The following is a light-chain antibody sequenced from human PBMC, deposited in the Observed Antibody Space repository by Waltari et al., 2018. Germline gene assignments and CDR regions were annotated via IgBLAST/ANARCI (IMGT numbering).Light chain of an antibody. CDR3: QQYYSTPPIT. CDR1: QSIFYSAINKNY. V-gene: IGKV4-1*01. Sequence: DIVMTQSPDSLAVSLGERATINCKSSQSIFYSAINKNYLAWYQQKPGQPPKLLIYWASTRESGVPDRFTGSGSGTDFTLTISSLQAEDAAVYYCQQYYSTPPITFGQGTRLEIK. J-gene: IGKJ5*01. CDR2: WAS.